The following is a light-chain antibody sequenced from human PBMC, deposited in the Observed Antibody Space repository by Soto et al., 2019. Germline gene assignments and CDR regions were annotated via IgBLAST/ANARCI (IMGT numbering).Light chain of an antibody. CDR3: QQYTSYPLT. V-gene: IGKV1-5*03. CDR2: EAS. J-gene: IGKJ4*01. Sequence: DIQMTQSPSTLSASVGDRVTITCRASQSISSWLAWYQQKPGKAPKLLIHEASSLESGVPSRFSGSGSETEFTLTISSLHPDDFATYYCQQYTSYPLTFGGGTKVEIK. CDR1: QSISSW.